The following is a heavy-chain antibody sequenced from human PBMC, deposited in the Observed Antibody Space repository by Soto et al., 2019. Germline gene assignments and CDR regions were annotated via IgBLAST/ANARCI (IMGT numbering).Heavy chain of an antibody. Sequence: QVQLQQWGAGLLKPSETLSLTCAVYGGSFSGYYWSWIRQPPGKGLEWIGEINHSGSTNYNPSLKSRVTISVDTSKNQFSLKLSPVTAADTAVYYCARRYRDIVVVVAATGYYFDSWGQGTLVTVSS. CDR1: GGSFSGYY. D-gene: IGHD2-15*01. CDR2: INHSGST. V-gene: IGHV4-34*01. CDR3: ARRYRDIVVVVAATGYYFDS. J-gene: IGHJ4*02.